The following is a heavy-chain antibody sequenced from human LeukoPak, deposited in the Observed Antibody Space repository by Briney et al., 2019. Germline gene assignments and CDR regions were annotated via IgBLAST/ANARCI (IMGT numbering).Heavy chain of an antibody. Sequence: GGSLRLSCAASGFTFSSYSMNWVRQAPGKGLEWVSVIYSGGSTYYADSVKGRFTISRDNSKNTLYLQMNSLRVEDTAVYYCARITSTTWPAFDCWGQGTLVTVSS. D-gene: IGHD6-13*01. CDR1: GFTFSSYS. V-gene: IGHV3-53*01. CDR3: ARITSTTWPAFDC. J-gene: IGHJ4*02. CDR2: IYSGGST.